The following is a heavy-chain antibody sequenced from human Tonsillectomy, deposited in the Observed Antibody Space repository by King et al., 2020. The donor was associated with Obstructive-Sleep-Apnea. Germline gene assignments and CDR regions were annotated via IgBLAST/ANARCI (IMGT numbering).Heavy chain of an antibody. D-gene: IGHD2-15*01. CDR2: IYYSGST. V-gene: IGHV4-39*07. CDR3: ARRCSGGSCYPYYWYGMDV. Sequence: QLQLQESGPGLVKPSETLSLTCTVSGGSISSCSYYWGWIRQPPGKGLEWIGSIYYSGSTYYNPSLKSRVTISVDTSKNQFSLKLSSVTAADTAVYYCARRCSGGSCYPYYWYGMDVWGQGTTVTVSS. J-gene: IGHJ6*02. CDR1: GGSISSCSYY.